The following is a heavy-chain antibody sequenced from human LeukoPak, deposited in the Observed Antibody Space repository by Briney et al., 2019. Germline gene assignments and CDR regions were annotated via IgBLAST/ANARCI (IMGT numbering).Heavy chain of an antibody. CDR3: ARSLYYYGSDSFDI. V-gene: IGHV4-34*01. D-gene: IGHD3-10*01. CDR2: INHSGST. J-gene: IGHJ3*02. Sequence: PSETLSLTCAVYGGSFSGYYWSWIRQPPGKGLEWIGEINHSGSTNYNPSLKSRVTISVDTSKNQFSLKLSSVTAADTAVYYCARSLYYYGSDSFDIWGRGTVVTVSS. CDR1: GGSFSGYY.